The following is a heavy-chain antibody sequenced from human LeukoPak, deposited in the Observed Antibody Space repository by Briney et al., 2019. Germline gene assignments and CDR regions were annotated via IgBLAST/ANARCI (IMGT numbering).Heavy chain of an antibody. V-gene: IGHV3-33*01. CDR3: ARGAYCSGGRCPGAFDI. D-gene: IGHD2-15*01. J-gene: IGHJ3*02. CDR1: GFTFSNYA. CDR2: IWYDGSNK. Sequence: GGSLSLSGAASGFTFSNYAMYWVRQAPGKGLEWVTIIWYDGSNKNYADSVKGRFTISRDNSKNTLYLQMNSLRAEDTAVYYCARGAYCSGGRCPGAFDIWGQGTRDTVSS.